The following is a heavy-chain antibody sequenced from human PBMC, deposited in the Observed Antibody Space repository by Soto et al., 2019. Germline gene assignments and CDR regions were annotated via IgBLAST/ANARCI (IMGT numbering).Heavy chain of an antibody. CDR3: AREGVYYYDSSGYHTFDY. CDR1: GFTFSSYG. CDR2: ISYDGSNK. J-gene: IGHJ4*02. V-gene: IGHV3-30*03. D-gene: IGHD3-22*01. Sequence: AGGSLRLSCAASGFTFSSYGMHWVRQAPGKGLEWVAVISYDGSNKYYADSVKGRFTISRDNSKNTLYLQMNSLRAEDTAVYYCAREGVYYYDSSGYHTFDYWGQGTLVTVSS.